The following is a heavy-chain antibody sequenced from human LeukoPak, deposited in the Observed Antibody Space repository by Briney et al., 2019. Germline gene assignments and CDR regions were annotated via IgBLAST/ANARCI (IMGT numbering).Heavy chain of an antibody. CDR2: INHSGST. J-gene: IGHJ4*01. CDR1: GGSFSGYY. CDR3: AKSGGYGLIDY. V-gene: IGHV4-34*01. Sequence: RSSETLSLTCAVYGGSFSGYYWSWIRQPPGKGLEWIGEINHSGSTNYSPSLKSRVTISVDTSKNQVSLKMSSVTAADTAVYYCAKSGGYGLIDYWGQGTLVTVSS. D-gene: IGHD6-25*01.